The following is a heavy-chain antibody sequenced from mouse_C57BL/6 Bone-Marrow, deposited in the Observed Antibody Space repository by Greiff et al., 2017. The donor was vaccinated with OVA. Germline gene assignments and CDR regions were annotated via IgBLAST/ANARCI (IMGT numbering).Heavy chain of an antibody. D-gene: IGHD1-1*02. CDR1: GFTFSSYA. Sequence: EVKLVESGGGLVKPGGSLKLSCAASGFTFSSYAMSWVRQTPEKRLEWVATSSDGGSYTYYPDNVKGRFTISRDNAKNNLYLQMSHLKSEDTAMYYCARDDGGVGYWDQGTTLTVSS. V-gene: IGHV5-4*01. CDR3: ARDDGGVGY. CDR2: SSDGGSYT. J-gene: IGHJ2*01.